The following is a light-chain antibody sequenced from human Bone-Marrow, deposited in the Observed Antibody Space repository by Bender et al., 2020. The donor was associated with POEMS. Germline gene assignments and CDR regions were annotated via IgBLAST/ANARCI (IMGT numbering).Light chain of an antibody. Sequence: LTQPPSVSGSPGQSLTISCIGTDGDVGAYDHVSWYQQLPGKAPKLMIYDVNDRPSGVSNRFSGSKSGNTASLTISGLQAEDEADYYCNSYTSSNTYVFGTGTKVTVL. CDR3: NSYTSSNTYV. J-gene: IGLJ1*01. CDR1: DGDVGAYDH. CDR2: DVN. V-gene: IGLV2-14*03.